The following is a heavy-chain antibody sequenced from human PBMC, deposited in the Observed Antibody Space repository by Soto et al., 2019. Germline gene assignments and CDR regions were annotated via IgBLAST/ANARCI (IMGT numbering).Heavy chain of an antibody. CDR1: GGSISSYY. Sequence: QVQLQESGPGLVKPSETLSLTCTVSGGSISSYYWSWIRQPPGKGLEWIGYIYYSGSTNYNPSLKSRVTISVDTSKNQFSLKLSSVTAADTAVYYCARGVPELLFDYWGQGTLVTVSS. J-gene: IGHJ4*02. CDR2: IYYSGST. V-gene: IGHV4-59*08. D-gene: IGHD1-7*01. CDR3: ARGVPELLFDY.